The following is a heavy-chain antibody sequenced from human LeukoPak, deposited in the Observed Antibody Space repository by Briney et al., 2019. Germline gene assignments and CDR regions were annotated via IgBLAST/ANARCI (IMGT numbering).Heavy chain of an antibody. CDR3: ARGRGSSWYGGY. CDR1: GYTFTSYG. Sequence: ASVKVSCKASGYTFTSYGINWVRQATGQGLEWMGWMNPNSGNTGYAQKFQGRVTMTRNTSISTAYMELSSLRSEDTAVYYCARGRGSSWYGGYWGQGTLVTVSS. D-gene: IGHD6-13*01. V-gene: IGHV1-8*01. J-gene: IGHJ4*02. CDR2: MNPNSGNT.